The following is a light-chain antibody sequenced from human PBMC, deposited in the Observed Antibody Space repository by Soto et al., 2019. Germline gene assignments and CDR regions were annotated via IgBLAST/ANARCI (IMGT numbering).Light chain of an antibody. V-gene: IGKV3-20*01. CDR3: QQYGSSPLT. J-gene: IGKJ5*01. Sequence: EVVLTQSPATLSLSPGARAILSCRASQSVGTYLAWYQQKPGQAPRLLIYGASSRATGIPDRFSGTGSGTDLTLTISRLEPEDFAVYDCQQYGSSPLTFGQGTRLEIK. CDR2: GAS. CDR1: QSVGTY.